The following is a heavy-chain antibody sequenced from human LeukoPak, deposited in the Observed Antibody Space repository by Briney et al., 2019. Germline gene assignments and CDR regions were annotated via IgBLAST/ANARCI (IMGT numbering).Heavy chain of an antibody. V-gene: IGHV3-21*01. Sequence: GGSLRLSCAASGFSISSSAMNWVRQAPGKGLEWVSSINNVASHIYYADSVRGRFTISRDNAKNTLYLQMNTLRVEDTAVYYCTRDLMDYDVSTGLHHYYMDVWGQGTTVTVSS. J-gene: IGHJ6*02. CDR2: INNVASHI. CDR1: GFSISSSA. D-gene: IGHD3-9*01. CDR3: TRDLMDYDVSTGLHHYYMDV.